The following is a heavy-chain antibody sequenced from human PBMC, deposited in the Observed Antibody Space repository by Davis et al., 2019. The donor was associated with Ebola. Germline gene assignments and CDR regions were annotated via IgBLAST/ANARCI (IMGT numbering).Heavy chain of an antibody. V-gene: IGHV4-34*01. Sequence: GSLRLSCAVYGGSFSGYNWSWIRQPPGKGLEWIGEINHSGSTNYNPSLKSRVTISVDTSKNQFSLKLSSVTAADTAVYYCARDDDFWSGITRARYYYGMDVWGKGTTVTVSS. CDR1: GGSFSGYN. CDR2: INHSGST. CDR3: ARDDDFWSGITRARYYYGMDV. D-gene: IGHD3-3*01. J-gene: IGHJ6*04.